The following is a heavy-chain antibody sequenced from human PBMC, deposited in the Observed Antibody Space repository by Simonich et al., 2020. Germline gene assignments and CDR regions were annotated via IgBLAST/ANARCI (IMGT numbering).Heavy chain of an antibody. D-gene: IGHD5-12*01. Sequence: QVQLQESGPGLVKPSETLSLTCTVPGGSISSYYWSWIRQPPGKGLEWIGYIYYSGRTNYNPTLKSRVPISVDTSKNQFSLKLSSVTAADTAVYYCARHDRWLQFYFDYWGQGTLVTVSS. CDR1: GGSISSYY. V-gene: IGHV4-59*08. J-gene: IGHJ4*02. CDR3: ARHDRWLQFYFDY. CDR2: IYYSGRT.